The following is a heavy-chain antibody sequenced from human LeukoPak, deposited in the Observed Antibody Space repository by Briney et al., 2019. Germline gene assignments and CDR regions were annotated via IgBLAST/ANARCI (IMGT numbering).Heavy chain of an antibody. J-gene: IGHJ4*02. Sequence: SQTLSLTCTVSGGSFSSGGYYWIWIRQHPGKGLEWIGYIYQSGSTYYNPSLKSRVTISVDTSKSQFSLKLSSVTAADTAVYYCARGFRGTADYWGQGTLVTVSS. CDR2: IYQSGST. V-gene: IGHV4-31*03. D-gene: IGHD1-1*01. CDR3: ARGFRGTADY. CDR1: GGSFSSGGYY.